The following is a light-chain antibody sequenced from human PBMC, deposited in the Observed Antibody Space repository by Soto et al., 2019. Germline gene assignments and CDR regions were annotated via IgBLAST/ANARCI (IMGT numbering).Light chain of an antibody. CDR3: QQFNGEPS. CDR2: DAS. V-gene: IGKV1-13*02. Sequence: AIQLTQSPSSLSASVGDRVIITCRASQGVGRALAWYQQKPGKSPKLLIYDASILETGAPARFSGSGSGTDFTLTISTLQPEDFETYYCQQFNGEPSFGQGTRLDIK. J-gene: IGKJ5*01. CDR1: QGVGRA.